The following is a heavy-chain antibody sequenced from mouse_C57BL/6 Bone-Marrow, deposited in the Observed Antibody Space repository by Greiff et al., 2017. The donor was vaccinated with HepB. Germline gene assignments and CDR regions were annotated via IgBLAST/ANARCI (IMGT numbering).Heavy chain of an antibody. D-gene: IGHD1-1*01. Sequence: EVHLVESGGGLVKPGGSLKLSCAASGFTFSDYGMHWVRQAPEKGLEWVAYISSGSSTIYYADTVKGRFTISRDNAKNTLFLQMTSLRSEDTAMYYCARVVATNFDYWGQGTTLTVSS. CDR2: ISSGSSTI. J-gene: IGHJ2*01. CDR3: ARVVATNFDY. V-gene: IGHV5-17*01. CDR1: GFTFSDYG.